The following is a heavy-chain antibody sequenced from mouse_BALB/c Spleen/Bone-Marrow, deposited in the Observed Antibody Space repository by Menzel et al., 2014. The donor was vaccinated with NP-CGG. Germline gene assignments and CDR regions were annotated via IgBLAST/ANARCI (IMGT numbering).Heavy chain of an antibody. D-gene: IGHD4-1*01. J-gene: IGHJ2*01. Sequence: QVQLKHSGAELARPGASVKMSCKASGHTFTTYTMHWVKQRPGQGLEWIGYINPSSGYTNYNQKFKDTATLTADKSSSTAYLQLSSLSSEDSAVYYCARGELGGFDYWGQGTTLTVSS. CDR3: ARGELGGFDY. CDR2: INPSSGYT. V-gene: IGHV1-4*01. CDR1: GHTFTTYT.